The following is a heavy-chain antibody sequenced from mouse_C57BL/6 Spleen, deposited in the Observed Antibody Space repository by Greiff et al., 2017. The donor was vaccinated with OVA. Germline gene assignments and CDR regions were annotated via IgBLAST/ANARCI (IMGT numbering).Heavy chain of an antibody. D-gene: IGHD1-1*02. J-gene: IGHJ2*01. Sequence: QVQLQQSGAELAKPGASVKLSCKASGYTFTSYWMHWVKQRPGQGLEWIGYINPSSGYTKYNQKFKDKAILTADKSSSTAYMQLSSLTSKDSAVYYCARSGYGYLDYWGQGTTLTVSS. CDR1: GYTFTSYW. V-gene: IGHV1-7*01. CDR2: INPSSGYT. CDR3: ARSGYGYLDY.